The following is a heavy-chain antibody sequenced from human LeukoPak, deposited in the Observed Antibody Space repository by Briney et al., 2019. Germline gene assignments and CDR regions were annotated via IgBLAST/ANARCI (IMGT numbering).Heavy chain of an antibody. CDR1: GFTFSSYA. CDR2: ISGSGGST. J-gene: IGHJ4*02. Sequence: GGSLRLSCAASGFTFSSYAMSWVRQAPGKGLEWVSAISGSGGSTYYADSVKGRFTISRDNSKNTLYLQMNSLRAEDTAVYYCARDGYSSTLYSFDYWGQGTLVTVSS. D-gene: IGHD6-13*01. CDR3: ARDGYSSTLYSFDY. V-gene: IGHV3-23*01.